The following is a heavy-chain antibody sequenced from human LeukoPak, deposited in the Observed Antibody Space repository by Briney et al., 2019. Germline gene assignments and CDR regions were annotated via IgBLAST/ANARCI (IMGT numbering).Heavy chain of an antibody. CDR2: MNPNSGNT. V-gene: IGHV1-8*02. D-gene: IGHD5-18*01. J-gene: IGHJ4*02. Sequence: ASVKVSYKASGYTFTSYDINWVRQATGQGLEWMGWMNPNSGNTGYAQKFQGRVTMTRNTSISTAYMELSSLRSEDTAVYYCARVLDTAMVIVYWGQGTLVTVSS. CDR1: GYTFTSYD. CDR3: ARVLDTAMVIVY.